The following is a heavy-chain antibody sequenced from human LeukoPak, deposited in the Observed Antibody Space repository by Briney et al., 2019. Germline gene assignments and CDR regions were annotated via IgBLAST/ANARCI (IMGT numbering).Heavy chain of an antibody. CDR1: GGTFSSYA. J-gene: IGHJ4*02. D-gene: IGHD2-8*01. V-gene: IGHV1-69*06. CDR3: ASTNMREFDY. Sequence: GASVKVSCKASGGTFSSYAISWVRQAPGQGLEWRGGTIPIVGTANYAQKFQGRVSITADKTTSTAYMELSSLRSEDTSVYYCASTNMREFDYWGQGTLVSVPS. CDR2: TIPIVGTA.